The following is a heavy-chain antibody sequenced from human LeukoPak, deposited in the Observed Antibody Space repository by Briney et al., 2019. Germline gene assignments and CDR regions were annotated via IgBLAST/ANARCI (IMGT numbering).Heavy chain of an antibody. CDR1: GFTFSSYW. CDR2: ISGSGGST. V-gene: IGHV3-23*01. J-gene: IGHJ4*02. CDR3: AKDLGDCSGGSCSLLYYFDY. Sequence: GGSLRLSCAASGFTFSSYWMHWVRQAPGKGLEWVSAISGSGGSTYYADSVKGRFTISRDNSKNTLYLQMNSLRAEDTAVYYCAKDLGDCSGGSCSLLYYFDYWGQGTLVTVSS. D-gene: IGHD2-15*01.